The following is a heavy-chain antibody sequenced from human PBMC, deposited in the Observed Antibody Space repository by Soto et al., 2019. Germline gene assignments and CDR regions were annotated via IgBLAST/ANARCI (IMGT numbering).Heavy chain of an antibody. CDR3: ARRTVSGYNFGY. CDR1: GGSINSNSYH. CDR2: IYSSGST. D-gene: IGHD5-12*01. J-gene: IGHJ4*02. V-gene: IGHV4-39*01. Sequence: QLQLQESGPGLVKPSETLSLTCTVSGGSINSNSYHWGWIRQPPGKGLEWIGNIYSSGSTYFNPSLKSRVTISVDTSKNQFSLKLSSVTAADTAVYYCARRTVSGYNFGYWGQGTLVTVSS.